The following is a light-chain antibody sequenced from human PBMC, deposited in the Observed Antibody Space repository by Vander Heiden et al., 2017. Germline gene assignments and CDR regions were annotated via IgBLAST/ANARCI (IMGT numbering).Light chain of an antibody. CDR1: QSITNY. Sequence: IQMTQPPSSLSASVGDRITITCRASQSITNYLAWYQQKPGRAPKLLIYATSTLESGVPPRFSGSGSGTDFSLTVSSLQPEDFATYYCQQSYSNPCTFGQGTKVEIK. J-gene: IGKJ2*02. V-gene: IGKV1-39*01. CDR2: ATS. CDR3: QQSYSNPCT.